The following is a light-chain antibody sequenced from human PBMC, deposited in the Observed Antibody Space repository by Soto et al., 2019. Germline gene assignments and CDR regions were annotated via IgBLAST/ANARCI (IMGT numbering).Light chain of an antibody. CDR1: QSVSSSY. CDR3: QQYGSSWIT. Sequence: EIVLTRSPGTLSLSPGERATLSCRASQSVSSSYLAWYQQKPGQAPRLLIYGASSRATGIPDRFSGSGSGTDFTLTISRLEPEDFAVYYCQQYGSSWITFGQGTRLEIK. CDR2: GAS. V-gene: IGKV3-20*01. J-gene: IGKJ5*01.